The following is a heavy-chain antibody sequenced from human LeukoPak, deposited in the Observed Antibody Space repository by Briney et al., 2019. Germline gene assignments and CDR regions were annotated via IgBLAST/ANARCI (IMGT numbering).Heavy chain of an antibody. CDR1: GGSFSGYY. CDR3: AGGGPIAAAGTKWFDP. CDR2: INHSGST. V-gene: IGHV4-34*01. Sequence: SETLSLTCAVYGGSFSGYYWSWIRQPPGKGLEWIGEINHSGSTNYNPSLKSRVTISVDTSKNQFSLKLSSVTAADTAVYYCAGGGPIAAAGTKWFDPWGQGTLVTVSS. D-gene: IGHD6-13*01. J-gene: IGHJ5*02.